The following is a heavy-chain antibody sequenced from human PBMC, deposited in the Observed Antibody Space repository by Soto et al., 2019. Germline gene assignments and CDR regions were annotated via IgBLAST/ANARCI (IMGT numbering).Heavy chain of an antibody. Sequence: PGGSLTLSCAASGFSFSSYAMSWVRQAPGKGLEWVSAITGSGGSTYYADSVKGRFTISRDNSKNTLYMQMNSLRAEDTAVYYCAKELASYYDILTGPPPIDYWGQGTLVTVSS. CDR3: AKELASYYDILTGPPPIDY. J-gene: IGHJ4*02. D-gene: IGHD3-9*01. V-gene: IGHV3-23*01. CDR1: GFSFSSYA. CDR2: ITGSGGST.